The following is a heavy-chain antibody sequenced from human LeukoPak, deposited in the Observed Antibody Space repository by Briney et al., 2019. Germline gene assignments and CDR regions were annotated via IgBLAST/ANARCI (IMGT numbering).Heavy chain of an antibody. J-gene: IGHJ4*02. V-gene: IGHV4-4*07. CDR2: IYTSGST. D-gene: IGHD3-22*01. CDR1: GGSISSYY. CDR3: AKSGGANYYDSSGYRFDY. Sequence: PSETLSLTCTVSGGSISSYYWSWIRQPAGKGLEWIGRIYTSGSTNYNPSLKSRVTMSVDTSKNQFSLKLSSVTAADTALYYCAKSGGANYYDSSGYRFDYWGQGTLVTVSS.